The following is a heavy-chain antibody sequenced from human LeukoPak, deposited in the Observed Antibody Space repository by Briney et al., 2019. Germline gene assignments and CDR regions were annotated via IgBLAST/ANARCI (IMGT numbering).Heavy chain of an antibody. V-gene: IGHV4-38-2*02. D-gene: IGHD3-10*01. CDR1: GYSISSGYY. CDR3: ARLLWFGKYYFDY. Sequence: PSETLSLTCTVSGYSISSGYYWGWIRQPPGKGLEWIGTIYHSGNTYYNPSLKSRVTISVDTSKSQFSLNLSSVTAADTAVYYCARLLWFGKYYFDYWGQGTLVTVSS. CDR2: IYHSGNT. J-gene: IGHJ4*02.